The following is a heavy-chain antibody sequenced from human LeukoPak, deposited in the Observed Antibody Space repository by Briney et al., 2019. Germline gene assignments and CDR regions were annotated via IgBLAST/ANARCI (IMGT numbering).Heavy chain of an antibody. D-gene: IGHD3-10*01. CDR2: IKRDGSER. J-gene: IGHJ4*02. Sequence: GGSLRLSCAASGFTFSSYWMTWVRQAPGKGLEWVGNIKRDGSERYYVDSVKGRFNISRDNAKNSLYLQMDNLRAEDTAVYYCARKYYYGSGNYYTFDYWGQGTLVTVSS. V-gene: IGHV3-7*01. CDR1: GFTFSSYW. CDR3: ARKYYYGSGNYYTFDY.